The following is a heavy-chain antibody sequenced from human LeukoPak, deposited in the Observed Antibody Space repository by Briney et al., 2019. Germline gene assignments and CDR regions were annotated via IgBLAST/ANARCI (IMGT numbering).Heavy chain of an antibody. CDR3: ARAKWGYAFEI. D-gene: IGHD7-27*01. Sequence: SETLSLTCTVSRVSISSDFWSWIRQPPGKGLQWIGHIFYSGSTNYNPSLKSRVTISMGTSKTQFSLKLTSVTAADTAVYYCARAKWGYAFEIWGQGTMVTVSS. J-gene: IGHJ3*02. CDR2: IFYSGST. CDR1: RVSISSDF. V-gene: IGHV4-59*01.